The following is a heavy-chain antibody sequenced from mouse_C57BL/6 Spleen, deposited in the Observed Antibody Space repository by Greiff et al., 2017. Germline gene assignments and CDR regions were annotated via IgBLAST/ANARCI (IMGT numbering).Heavy chain of an antibody. CDR1: GFTFSSYA. CDR3: ARDRDYDYDIFAY. D-gene: IGHD2-4*01. J-gene: IGHJ3*01. CDR2: ISDGGSYT. Sequence: EVQLVESGGGLVKPGGSLKLSCAASGFTFSSYAMSWVRQTPEKRLEWVATISDGGSYTYYPDNVKGRFTISRDNAKNNLYLQMSHLKSEDTAMYYCARDRDYDYDIFAYWGQGTLVTVSA. V-gene: IGHV5-4*01.